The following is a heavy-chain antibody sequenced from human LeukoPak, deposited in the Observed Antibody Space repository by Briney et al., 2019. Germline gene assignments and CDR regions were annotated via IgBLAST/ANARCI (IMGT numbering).Heavy chain of an antibody. CDR2: INQDGRVK. CDR3: ARDRDDGGFEY. D-gene: IGHD4-23*01. CDR1: GFTFPNYW. V-gene: IGHV3-7*01. J-gene: IGHJ4*02. Sequence: GGSLRLSCAASGFTFPNYWMSWVRQAPEKGLEWVANINQDGRVKQYVDSMKGRFTISRDNAKNSLYLQMNSLRAEDTAVYYCARDRDDGGFEYWGQGTLVTFSS.